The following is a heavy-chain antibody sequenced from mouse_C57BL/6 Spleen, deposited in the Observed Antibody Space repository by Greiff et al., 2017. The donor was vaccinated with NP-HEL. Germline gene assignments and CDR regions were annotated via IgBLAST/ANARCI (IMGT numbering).Heavy chain of an antibody. CDR3: AREDGYDEGWFAY. CDR2: INYDGSST. V-gene: IGHV5-16*01. D-gene: IGHD2-2*01. Sequence: EVQLVESEGGLVQPGSSMKLSCTASGFTFSDYYMAWVRQVPEKGLEWVANINYDGSSTYYLDSLKSRFIISRDNAKNILYLQMSSLKAEDTATYYCAREDGYDEGWFAYWGQGTLVTVSA. J-gene: IGHJ3*01. CDR1: GFTFSDYY.